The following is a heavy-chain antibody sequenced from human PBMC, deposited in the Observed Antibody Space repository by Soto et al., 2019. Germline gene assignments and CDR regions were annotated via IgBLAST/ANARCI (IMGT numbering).Heavy chain of an antibody. CDR3: AKDTREDWNFVVYYFDE. J-gene: IGHJ4*02. Sequence: QVQLVQSGGGVVQPGRSLRLSCAASGFRFSGYGMHWLRQAPGKGLEWVAVISYDGSNRYYADSVKGRFTISRDNNKNILYLGRSGLRPEDTAMYFCAKDTREDWNFVVYYFDEWGQGSLVTVSA. V-gene: IGHV3-30*18. CDR2: ISYDGSNR. D-gene: IGHD1-7*01. CDR1: GFRFSGYG.